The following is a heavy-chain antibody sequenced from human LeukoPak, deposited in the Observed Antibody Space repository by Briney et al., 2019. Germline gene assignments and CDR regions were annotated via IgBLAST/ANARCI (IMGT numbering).Heavy chain of an antibody. CDR2: IYYSGST. V-gene: IGHV4-39*07. Sequence: PSETLSLTCTVSGGSISSSSYYWGWIRQPPGKGLEWIGSIYYSGSTYYNPSLKSRVTISVDTSKNQFSLELSSVTAADTAVYYCARDPYYYGSGSYYTPAVAFDIWGQGTMVTVSS. J-gene: IGHJ3*02. CDR1: GGSISSSSYY. D-gene: IGHD3-10*01. CDR3: ARDPYYYGSGSYYTPAVAFDI.